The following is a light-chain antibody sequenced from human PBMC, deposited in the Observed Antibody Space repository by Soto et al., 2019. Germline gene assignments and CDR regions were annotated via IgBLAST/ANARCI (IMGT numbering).Light chain of an antibody. CDR1: SSNIGAGFD. V-gene: IGLV1-40*01. CDR2: GNN. CDR3: QTYDSSLTGLYV. Sequence: QAVVTQPPSVSGAPGQRVTISCTGSSSNIGAGFDVHWYQQVPGTAPKLLIYGNNNRASGVPDRFSGSKSGTSASLAITGLQAEDEADYYCQTYDSSLTGLYVFGGGTKVTVL. J-gene: IGLJ1*01.